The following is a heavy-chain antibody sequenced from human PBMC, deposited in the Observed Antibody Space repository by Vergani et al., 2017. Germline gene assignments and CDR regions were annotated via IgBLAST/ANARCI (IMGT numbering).Heavy chain of an antibody. D-gene: IGHD4-17*01. CDR2: ISGSGGST. CDR1: GFTFSNYA. J-gene: IGHJ6*02. Sequence: EVQLLESGGALVQPGGSLRLSCAASGFTFSNYAMSWVRQASGTGLGWVSVISGSGGSTYYADSVKGRFTSSRDNSKNTLYLQMNSLRAEDTAVYYCAKGVYGDYRYYYGMDVWGQGTTVTVSS. CDR3: AKGVYGDYRYYYGMDV. V-gene: IGHV3-23*01.